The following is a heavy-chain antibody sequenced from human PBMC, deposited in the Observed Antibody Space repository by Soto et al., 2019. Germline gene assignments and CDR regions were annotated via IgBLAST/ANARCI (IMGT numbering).Heavy chain of an antibody. CDR3: ARGVA. J-gene: IGHJ5*02. CDR1: GYTFTSYD. CDR2: MNPNSGNT. Sequence: QVQLVQSGAEVKKPGASVKVSCKASGYTFTSYDINWVRQATGQGLEWMGWMNPNSGNTGEAQKFQGTVTMTRPTSTSNAYLELCSVGFGDTAVYGCARGVAWGEGTLVTVSS. V-gene: IGHV1-8*01.